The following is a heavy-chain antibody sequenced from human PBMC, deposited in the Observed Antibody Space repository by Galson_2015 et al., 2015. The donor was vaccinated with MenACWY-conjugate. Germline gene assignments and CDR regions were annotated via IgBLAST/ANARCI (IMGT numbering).Heavy chain of an antibody. CDR2: IYPGDSDT. D-gene: IGHD6-6*01. CDR3: ARRGRYSSSSDYYYYGMDV. V-gene: IGHV5-51*01. CDR1: GYSFTSYW. J-gene: IGHJ6*02. Sequence: QSGAEVKKPGESLQISCKGSGYSFTSYWIGWVRQMTGKGLEWMGIIYPGDSDTRYSPSLQGQVTISADKSISTAYLQWSSLKDSDTAMYYCARRGRYSSSSDYYYYGMDVWGHGTTFTVSS.